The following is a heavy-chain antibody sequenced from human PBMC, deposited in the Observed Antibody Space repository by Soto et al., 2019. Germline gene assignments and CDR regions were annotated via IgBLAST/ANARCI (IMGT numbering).Heavy chain of an antibody. CDR1: GGTFSSYA. V-gene: IGHV1-69*01. CDR3: ARSQGGSSSLDIYYYYYYGMDV. J-gene: IGHJ6*02. Sequence: QVQLVQSGAEVKKPGSSVKVSCKAPGGTFSSYAISWVRQAPGQGLEWMGGIIPIFGTAKYAQKIQGRVTITADESTSTGYMGLSSLRSEDTAVYYCARSQGGSSSLDIYYYYYYGMDVWGQGTTVTVSS. CDR2: IIPIFGTA. D-gene: IGHD2-15*01.